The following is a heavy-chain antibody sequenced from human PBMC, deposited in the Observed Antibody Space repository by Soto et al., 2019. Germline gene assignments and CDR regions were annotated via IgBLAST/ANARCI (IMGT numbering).Heavy chain of an antibody. CDR1: GFTFSSYG. CDR2: IWYDGSNK. V-gene: IGHV3-33*01. D-gene: IGHD3-9*01. J-gene: IGHJ4*02. CDR3: ARVRYFDWLLYY. Sequence: QVQLVESGGGVVQPGRSLRLSCAASGFTFSSYGMHWVRQAPGKGLEWVAVIWYDGSNKYYADSVKGRFTISRDNSKNTLYLQMNSLRAEDTAVYYCARVRYFDWLLYYWGQGTLVTVSS.